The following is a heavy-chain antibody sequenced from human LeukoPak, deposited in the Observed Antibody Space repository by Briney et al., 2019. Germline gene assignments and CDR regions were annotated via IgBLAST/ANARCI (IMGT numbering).Heavy chain of an antibody. D-gene: IGHD3-22*01. J-gene: IGHJ4*02. CDR1: GFPLSNYA. V-gene: IGHV3-23*01. CDR2: ISCSGSGGST. CDR3: AKDLDLSRRVSSGIIDY. Sequence: GSLRLSCVASGFPLSNYAMSWVRQAPGKGLEWVSNISCSGSGGSTYYADSVKGRFTISRDNSKNTLYLQMNSLRAEDTAVYYCAKDLDLSRRVSSGIIDYWGQGTLVTVSS.